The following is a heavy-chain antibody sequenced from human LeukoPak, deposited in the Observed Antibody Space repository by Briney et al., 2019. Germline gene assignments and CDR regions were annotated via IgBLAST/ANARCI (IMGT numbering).Heavy chain of an antibody. D-gene: IGHD2-15*01. Sequence: SETLSLTCAVYGGSFNGYYWSWIRQPPGKGLEWIGEISHAGSTNYNPSLKSRVTISVDMSKNQFSLKLSSATAADTAVYYCARGGGATCYSAWGQGTLVTVSS. CDR3: ARGGGATCYSA. V-gene: IGHV4-34*01. CDR2: ISHAGST. J-gene: IGHJ5*02. CDR1: GGSFNGYY.